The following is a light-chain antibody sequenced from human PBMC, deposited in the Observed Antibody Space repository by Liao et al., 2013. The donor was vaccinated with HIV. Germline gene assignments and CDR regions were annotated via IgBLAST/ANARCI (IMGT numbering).Light chain of an antibody. V-gene: IGLV3-1*01. J-gene: IGLJ2*01. Sequence: SYGLTQPPSVSVSTGQTASITCYGDNLSNILGNKYLHWYLQRPGQSPVLVIYQDSKRPSGIPERFSGSTSGTTATLAISGTQSMDEADYYCQAWDSGNYVVFGGGTKLTVL. CDR3: QAWDSGNYVV. CDR2: QDS. CDR1: NLSNILGNKY.